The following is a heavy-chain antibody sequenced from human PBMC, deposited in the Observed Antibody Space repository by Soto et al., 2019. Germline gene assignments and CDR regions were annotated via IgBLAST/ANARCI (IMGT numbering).Heavy chain of an antibody. CDR3: ARLLWSGYYFTTYFDY. CDR2: ISSSSSYI. J-gene: IGHJ4*02. CDR1: GFTFSSYS. V-gene: IGHV3-21*01. D-gene: IGHD3-3*01. Sequence: EVQLVESGGGLVKPGGSLRLSCAASGFTFSSYSMNWVRQAPGKGLEWVSSISSSSSYIYYADSVKGRFTISRDNAKNSLYLQMNILRAEDTAVYYCARLLWSGYYFTTYFDYWGQGTLVTVSS.